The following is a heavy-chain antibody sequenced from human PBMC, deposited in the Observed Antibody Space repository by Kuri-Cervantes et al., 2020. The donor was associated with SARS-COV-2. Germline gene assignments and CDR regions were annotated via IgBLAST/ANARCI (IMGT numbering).Heavy chain of an antibody. CDR2: ISSSSSYI. Sequence: GESLKISCAASGFTFSSYSMNWVRQAPGKGLEWVSSISSSSSYIYYADSVKGRFTISRDNAKNSLYLQMNSLRAEDTAVYYCARDRRVASSWYSADYYYGMDVWGQGTTVTVSS. CDR1: GFTFSSYS. CDR3: ARDRRVASSWYSADYYYGMDV. D-gene: IGHD6-13*01. J-gene: IGHJ6*02. V-gene: IGHV3-21*01.